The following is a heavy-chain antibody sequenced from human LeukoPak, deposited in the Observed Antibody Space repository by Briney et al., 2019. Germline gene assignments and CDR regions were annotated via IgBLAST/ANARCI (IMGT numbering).Heavy chain of an antibody. Sequence: SETLSLTCTVSGGSISSYYWSWIRQPPGKGLEWIGYIPYSGSTNYNPSLKSRVTISIDTSKNQFSLKLRSVTAADTAVYYCARGGYSYGYMGYFDYWGQGTLVTVSS. CDR3: ARGGYSYGYMGYFDY. V-gene: IGHV4-59*08. D-gene: IGHD5-18*01. CDR2: IPYSGST. J-gene: IGHJ4*02. CDR1: GGSISSYY.